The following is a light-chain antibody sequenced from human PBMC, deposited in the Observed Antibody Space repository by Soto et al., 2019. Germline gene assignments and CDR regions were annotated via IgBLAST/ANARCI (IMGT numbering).Light chain of an antibody. V-gene: IGKV3-15*01. CDR3: HQYNSWPPYT. CDR1: QSVSSD. J-gene: IGKJ2*01. Sequence: EIVMTQSPDTRSVSPGERVTLSCSASQSVSSDLAWYQQKPGQAPRLRIYGASTRATDIAARFSGSGSGTEFTLTISSLQSEDFAVYYCHQYNSWPPYTFGQGTKLEIK. CDR2: GAS.